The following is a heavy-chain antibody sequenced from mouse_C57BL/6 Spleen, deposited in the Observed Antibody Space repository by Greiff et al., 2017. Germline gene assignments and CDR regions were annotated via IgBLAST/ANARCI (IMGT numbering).Heavy chain of an antibody. Sequence: VQLQQSGPGLVKPSQSLSLTCSVTGYSITSGYYWNWIRQFPGNKLEWMGYISYDGSNNYNPSLKNRISITRDTSKNQFFLKLNSVTTEDTASYYCARAPYYGSSLYYAMDYWGQGTSVTVSS. CDR2: ISYDGSN. D-gene: IGHD1-1*01. J-gene: IGHJ4*01. CDR1: GYSITSGYY. CDR3: ARAPYYGSSLYYAMDY. V-gene: IGHV3-6*01.